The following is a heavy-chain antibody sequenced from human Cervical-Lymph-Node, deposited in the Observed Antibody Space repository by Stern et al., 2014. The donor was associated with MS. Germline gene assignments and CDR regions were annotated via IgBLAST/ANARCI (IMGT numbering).Heavy chain of an antibody. V-gene: IGHV3-23*01. CDR3: AKDRDFWSGYPNYFDY. J-gene: IGHJ4*02. CDR2: ISGSGGST. CDR1: GFTFSSYA. Sequence: EVQLLESGGGLVQPGGSLRLSCAASGFTFSSYAMSWVRQAPGKGPEWVSGISGSGGSTYYADSVKGRFTISRDNSKNTLYLQMNSLRVEDTAVYYCAKDRDFWSGYPNYFDYWGQGTLVTVSS. D-gene: IGHD3-3*01.